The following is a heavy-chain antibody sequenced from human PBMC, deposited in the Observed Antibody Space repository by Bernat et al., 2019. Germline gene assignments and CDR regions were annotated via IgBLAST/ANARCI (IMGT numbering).Heavy chain of an antibody. J-gene: IGHJ4*01. V-gene: IGHV4-34*01. CDR3: ARGLPNSYGKTDY. D-gene: IGHD5-18*01. CDR2: IHHSGST. CDR1: GGSFSGYY. Sequence: QVQLQQWGAGLLKPSETLSLTCAVYGGSFSGYYWTWIRQPPGKGLEWIGEIHHSGSTKYIPSLMSRATISVDTSRNQFSLMLRSVTAADTAVYYCARGLPNSYGKTDYWGQGTLVSVSS.